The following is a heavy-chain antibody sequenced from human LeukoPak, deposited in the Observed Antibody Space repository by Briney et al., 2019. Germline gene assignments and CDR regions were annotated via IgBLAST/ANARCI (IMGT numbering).Heavy chain of an antibody. CDR1: GFTFSSYS. J-gene: IGHJ4*02. D-gene: IGHD4-17*01. CDR2: ISSSSSYI. Sequence: GGSLRLSCAASGFTFSSYSMNWVRQAPGKGLEWVSSISSSSSYIYYADSVKGRFTISRDNAKNSLYLQMNSLRAEDTAVYYCARDVPSVGYGDYGYYFDYWGQGTLVTVSS. CDR3: ARDVPSVGYGDYGYYFDY. V-gene: IGHV3-21*01.